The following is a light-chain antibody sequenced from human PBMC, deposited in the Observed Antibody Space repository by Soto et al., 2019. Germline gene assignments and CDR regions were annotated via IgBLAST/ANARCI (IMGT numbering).Light chain of an antibody. CDR3: QSYDSSLSAYV. CDR1: RSNIGAGND. Sequence: QSFLTQPPSVSGAPGQRVNIACSGSRSNIGAGNDVHWYQHLPGTAPQLLIYANINRPSGVPDRFSGSKSGTSASLAITGLQAEDEADYYCQSYDSSLSAYVFGTGTKVTVL. CDR2: ANI. V-gene: IGLV1-40*01. J-gene: IGLJ1*01.